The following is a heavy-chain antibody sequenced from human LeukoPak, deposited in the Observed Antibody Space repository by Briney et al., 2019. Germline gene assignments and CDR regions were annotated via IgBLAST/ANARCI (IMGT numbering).Heavy chain of an antibody. CDR2: FDPEDGET. CDR3: ARGGKYYDFWSGYYYFDY. V-gene: IGHV1-24*01. J-gene: IGHJ4*02. D-gene: IGHD3-3*01. Sequence: ASVKVSCKVSGYTLTELSMHWVRQAPGKGLEWMGGFDPEDGETIYAQKFQGRVTITRNTSISTAYMELSSLRSEDTAVYYCARGGKYYDFWSGYYYFDYWGQGTLVTVSS. CDR1: GYTLTELS.